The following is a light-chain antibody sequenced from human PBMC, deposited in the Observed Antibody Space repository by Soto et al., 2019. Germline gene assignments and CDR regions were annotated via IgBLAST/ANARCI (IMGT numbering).Light chain of an antibody. Sequence: DMVMTQSPATLSVSPGERATLSCRASQSVSSSLAWYQQKPGRSPRLLICGASTRAIGIPARFSGSGSGTEFTLTISSLQSEDFAVYYCLQYNNWWTFGQGTKVEIK. CDR2: GAS. J-gene: IGKJ1*01. CDR1: QSVSSS. CDR3: LQYNNWWT. V-gene: IGKV3-15*01.